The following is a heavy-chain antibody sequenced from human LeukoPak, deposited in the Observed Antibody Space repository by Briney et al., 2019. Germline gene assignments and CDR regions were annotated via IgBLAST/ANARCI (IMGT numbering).Heavy chain of an antibody. Sequence: GGSLRLSCAASGFTFSSYFMNWVSQAPGNGLEWVSSISSSSSYIYYADSVKGRFTISRDNAKNSLYLQMNSLRAEDTAVYYCAREWVAVADYWGQGTLVTVSS. CDR3: AREWVAVADY. CDR2: ISSSSSYI. J-gene: IGHJ4*02. D-gene: IGHD6-19*01. V-gene: IGHV3-21*01. CDR1: GFTFSSYF.